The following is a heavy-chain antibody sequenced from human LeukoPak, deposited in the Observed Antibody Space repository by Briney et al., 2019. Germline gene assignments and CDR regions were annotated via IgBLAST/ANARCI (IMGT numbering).Heavy chain of an antibody. CDR3: ARGLGLVVVPAALTAFDI. D-gene: IGHD2-2*01. Sequence: PSQTLSLTCTVSGGSISSGGYYWSCIRQPPGKGLECIGYIYHSGSTYYNPSLKSRVTISVDRSKNQFSLKLSSVTAADTAVYYCARGLGLVVVPAALTAFDIWGQGTMVTVSS. J-gene: IGHJ3*02. CDR1: GGSISSGGYY. V-gene: IGHV4-30-2*01. CDR2: IYHSGST.